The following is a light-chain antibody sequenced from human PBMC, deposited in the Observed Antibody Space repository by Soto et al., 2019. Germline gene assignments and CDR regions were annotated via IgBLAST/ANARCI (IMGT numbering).Light chain of an antibody. CDR2: GAS. CDR1: QSVSSN. CDR3: QQYNNWPRT. J-gene: IGKJ1*01. Sequence: EIVMTQSPATLSVSPGERATLSCRASQSVSSNLAWYQQKPGQAPRLLIYGASTRATGIPARFSGSGSGTEFTFTIISLLSEDFAVYYCQQYNNWPRTFGQGTKVDIK. V-gene: IGKV3-15*01.